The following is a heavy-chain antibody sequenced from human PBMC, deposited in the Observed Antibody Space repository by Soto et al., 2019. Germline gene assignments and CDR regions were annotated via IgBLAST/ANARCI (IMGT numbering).Heavy chain of an antibody. V-gene: IGHV3-23*01. J-gene: IGHJ4*02. CDR3: AYVGGYSTGDYSFDV. CDR2: ISGSGDST. CDR1: GFTFSNYG. D-gene: IGHD5-18*01. Sequence: GGSLRLSCAASGFTFSNYGMSWVRQCPGKGLEWVSTISGSGDSTYYADSVKGRFTISRDNSKNTLYVQMNSLRAEDTAVYYCAYVGGYSTGDYSFDVWGQGTPVTVSS.